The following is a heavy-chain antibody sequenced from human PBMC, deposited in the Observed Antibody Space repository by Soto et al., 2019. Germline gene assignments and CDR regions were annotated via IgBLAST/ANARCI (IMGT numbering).Heavy chain of an antibody. CDR1: GYTFTIYG. Sequence: ASVKVSCKASGYTFTIYGIIWVRQAPGQGLEWMGWISAYNGNTNYAQKLQGRVTMTTDTSTSTAYMELRSLRSDDTAVYYCARDYYGSGRLNAHNWFDPWGQGTLVTVSS. J-gene: IGHJ5*02. D-gene: IGHD3-10*01. V-gene: IGHV1-18*01. CDR3: ARDYYGSGRLNAHNWFDP. CDR2: ISAYNGNT.